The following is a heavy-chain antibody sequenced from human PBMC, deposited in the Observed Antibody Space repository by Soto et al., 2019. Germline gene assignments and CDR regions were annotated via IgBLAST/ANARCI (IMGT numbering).Heavy chain of an antibody. V-gene: IGHV1-18*01. CDR1: GYTFYSHS. J-gene: IGHJ6*02. CDR2: INGDYGNT. Sequence: ASVKVSCKASGYTFYSHSISWVRQAPGQGLEWMGRINGDYGNTQYAQKFRGRVTMTTDTSTTTVYRELTNLRSDDTAVYYCARCIQGDYYYGMDVCGQGTTVTVSS. D-gene: IGHD5-18*01. CDR3: ARCIQGDYYYGMDV.